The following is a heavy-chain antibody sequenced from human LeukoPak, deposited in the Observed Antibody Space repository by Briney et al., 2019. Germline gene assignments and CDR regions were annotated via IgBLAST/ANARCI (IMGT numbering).Heavy chain of an antibody. CDR2: IYCSGST. Sequence: SETLSLTCTVSGGSISSSSYYWGWIRQPPGKGLEWIGSIYCSGSTYYNPSLKSRVTISVDTSKNQFSLKLSSVTAADTAVYYCARVRPIAAAGTHFDYWGQGTLVTVSS. CDR3: ARVRPIAAAGTHFDY. J-gene: IGHJ4*02. D-gene: IGHD6-13*01. V-gene: IGHV4-39*07. CDR1: GGSISSSSYY.